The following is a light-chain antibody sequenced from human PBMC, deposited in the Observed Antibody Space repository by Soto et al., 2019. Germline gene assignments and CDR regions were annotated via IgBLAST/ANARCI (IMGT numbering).Light chain of an antibody. Sequence: EIVMTQYPPTLSASPGETVTLSCRASQNIAGNLAWYQQKPGQAPRLLISDASTRATGIPARFSGSGSGTDFTLTISRLEPEDFAVYFCQQCASSAITFGQGTRLEI. CDR2: DAS. CDR1: QNIAGN. V-gene: IGKV3-15*01. CDR3: QQCASSAIT. J-gene: IGKJ5*01.